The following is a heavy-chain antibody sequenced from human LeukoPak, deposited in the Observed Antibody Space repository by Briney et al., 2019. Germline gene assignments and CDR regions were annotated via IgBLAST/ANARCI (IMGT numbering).Heavy chain of an antibody. V-gene: IGHV4-59*01. J-gene: IGHJ4*02. Sequence: SETLSLTCTVSGGYISSYYWGWIRQPPGKGLEWFGYIFHSGSTNSNPSLKSRVTISVDTSKNQFSLKLSSVTAADTAVYYCARSAFGDYSFDYWGQGTLVTVSS. CDR1: GGYISSYY. CDR3: ARSAFGDYSFDY. CDR2: IFHSGST. D-gene: IGHD3-16*01.